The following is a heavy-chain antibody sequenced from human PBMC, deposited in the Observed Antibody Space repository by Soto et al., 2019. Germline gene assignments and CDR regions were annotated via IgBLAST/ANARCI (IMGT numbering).Heavy chain of an antibody. Sequence: EASLRLSCAASGFTFSSYWMHWVRQAPGKGLVWVSRINSDGSSTSYADSVKGRFTISRDNAKNTLYLQMNSLRAEDTAVYYCARSGATSKRGYYYYGMDVWGQGTTVTVSS. D-gene: IGHD5-12*01. CDR1: GFTFSSYW. CDR2: INSDGSST. J-gene: IGHJ6*02. CDR3: ARSGATSKRGYYYYGMDV. V-gene: IGHV3-74*01.